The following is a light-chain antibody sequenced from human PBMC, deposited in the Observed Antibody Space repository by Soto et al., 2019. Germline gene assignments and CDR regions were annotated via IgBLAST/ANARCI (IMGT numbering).Light chain of an antibody. Sequence: DNQMTQSPSTVSASVGDRVTITCRASQSISSWLAWYQQKPGKAPKLLIYDAFSLESGVPSRFSGSGSGTEFTLTISSLQPDDFATYYCQHYNSYWGTFGQGTKVAIK. CDR2: DAF. J-gene: IGKJ1*01. CDR1: QSISSW. CDR3: QHYNSYWGT. V-gene: IGKV1-5*01.